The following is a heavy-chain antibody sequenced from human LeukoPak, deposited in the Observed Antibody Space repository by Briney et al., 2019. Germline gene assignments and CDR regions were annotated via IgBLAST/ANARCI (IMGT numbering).Heavy chain of an antibody. CDR1: GFTFSSYS. CDR3: TRDGGPIVVVVPYYFDN. J-gene: IGHJ4*02. Sequence: GGSLRLSCAASGFTFSSYSMTWVRQAPGKGLEWVSSMSSGGTYIYYADSVKGRFTISRDNAKSSLYLQMNSLRAEDTAVYYCTRDGGPIVVVVPYYFDNWGQGTLVTVSS. CDR2: MSSGGTYI. D-gene: IGHD2-15*01. V-gene: IGHV3-21*01.